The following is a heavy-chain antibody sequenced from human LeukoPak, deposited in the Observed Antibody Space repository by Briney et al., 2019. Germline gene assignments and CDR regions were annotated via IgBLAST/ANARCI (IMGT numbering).Heavy chain of an antibody. Sequence: ASVKVSCKASGGTFSSYAISWVRQATGQGLEWMGWMNPNSGNTGYAQKFQGRVTITRNTSISTAYMELSSLRSEDTAVYYCARGGSSWYYYYYMDVWGKGTTVTVSS. CDR2: MNPNSGNT. CDR3: ARGGSSWYYYYYMDV. J-gene: IGHJ6*03. CDR1: GGTFSSYA. D-gene: IGHD6-13*01. V-gene: IGHV1-8*03.